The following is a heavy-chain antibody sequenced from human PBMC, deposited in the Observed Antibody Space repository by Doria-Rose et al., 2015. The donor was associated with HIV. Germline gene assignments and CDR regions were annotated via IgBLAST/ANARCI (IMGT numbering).Heavy chain of an antibody. Sequence: QVQLQESGPGLVKPSETLSLTCTVSGASISSSSYYWGWIRQPPGKGLEWLGGISNTGSIYYTTSLKSRLTISVDTSKNQFSLKLSSVTAADTAIYYCVRAPDWSTFIVVARDAFDVWGQGTMVTVSS. D-gene: IGHD3-22*01. CDR3: VRAPDWSTFIVVARDAFDV. CDR2: ISNTGSI. CDR1: GASISSSSYY. J-gene: IGHJ3*01. V-gene: IGHV4-39*07.